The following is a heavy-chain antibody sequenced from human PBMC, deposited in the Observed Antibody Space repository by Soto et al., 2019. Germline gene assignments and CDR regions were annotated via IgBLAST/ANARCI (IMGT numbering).Heavy chain of an antibody. CDR3: ARGSTE. V-gene: IGHV4-34*01. Sequence: QVQLQQWGAGLLKPSETLSLTCAVYGGAFSGYFWTWIRQTPGKGLEWIGEIDHSGRTKYTPSLKGRVSISVDASKNQFSLWLSSVAAADAAVYYCARGSTEWGQGTLVTVSS. CDR2: IDHSGRT. J-gene: IGHJ1*01. CDR1: GGAFSGYF.